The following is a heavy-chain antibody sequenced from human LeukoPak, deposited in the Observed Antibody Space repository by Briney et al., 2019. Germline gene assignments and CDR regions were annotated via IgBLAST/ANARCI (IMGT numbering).Heavy chain of an antibody. Sequence: SETLSLTCAVSGGSISSGGYSWSWIRQPPGTGLEWFGYIYHSGSTYYNPSLKSRVTISVDRSKNQFSLKLSSVTAADTAVYYCARVNALGGTVTTLGAFDIWGQGTMVTVSS. J-gene: IGHJ3*02. V-gene: IGHV4-30-2*01. CDR3: ARVNALGGTVTTLGAFDI. CDR2: IYHSGST. CDR1: GGSISSGGYS. D-gene: IGHD4-17*01.